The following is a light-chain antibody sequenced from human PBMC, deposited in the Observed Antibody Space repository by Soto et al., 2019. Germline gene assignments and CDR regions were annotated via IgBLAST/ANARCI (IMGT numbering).Light chain of an antibody. CDR2: HGS. J-gene: IGKJ2*01. Sequence: DIQMTQSPSTLSASVGDRVTITCRASQRLSSWLAWYQQKPGTAPKLLIYHGSTLQRGVPSRFSGSGSWSEFSLTIKSLQPYYFATYYCQHYNTYSDSLGHWTKLESK. CDR3: QHYNTYSDS. CDR1: QRLSSW. V-gene: IGKV1-5*03.